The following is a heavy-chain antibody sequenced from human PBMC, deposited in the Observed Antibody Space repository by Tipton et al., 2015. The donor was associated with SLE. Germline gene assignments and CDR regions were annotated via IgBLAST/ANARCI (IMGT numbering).Heavy chain of an antibody. V-gene: IGHV3-74*01. CDR1: GFTFSSYA. Sequence: GSLRLSCAASGFTFSSYAMNWVRQSAGKGLVWVSRISGDGSSTSYADSVKGRFSISRDNLKNTLYLQINSLRDEDTAVYYCARVQLLADDVFDFWGQGTLVTVSS. J-gene: IGHJ3*01. CDR3: ARVQLLADDVFDF. D-gene: IGHD6-19*01. CDR2: ISGDGSST.